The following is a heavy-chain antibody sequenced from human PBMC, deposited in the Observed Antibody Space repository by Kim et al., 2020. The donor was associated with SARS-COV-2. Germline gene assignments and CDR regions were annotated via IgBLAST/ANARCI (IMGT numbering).Heavy chain of an antibody. D-gene: IGHD2-15*01. CDR1: GFTFNNYG. J-gene: IGHJ5*01. CDR3: AKDRCSGGNCYADS. Sequence: GGSLRLSCAASGFTFNNYGMHWVRQAPGKGLEWVAVIPYDGSNKYYVDSVRDRFTISRDNSKNTLYLQMNSLRAEDTAVYYCAKDRCSGGNCYADSWGQGTLVTLSS. V-gene: IGHV3-30*18. CDR2: IPYDGSNK.